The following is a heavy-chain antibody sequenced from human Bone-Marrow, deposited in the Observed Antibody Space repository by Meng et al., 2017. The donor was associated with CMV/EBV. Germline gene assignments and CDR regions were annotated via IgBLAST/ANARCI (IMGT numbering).Heavy chain of an antibody. J-gene: IGHJ3*01. CDR2: INANGGNT. Sequence: ASVKVSCKTSGYTFTGYYIHWVRQDPGQGLEWMGWINANGGNTNYAQKFQGRVTMTRDKSINTAYMELSNRRSNDTAVYFCARGLGRKALKDAFDFWGRGTVVTVSS. V-gene: IGHV1-2*02. CDR1: GYTFTGYY. CDR3: ARGLGRKALKDAFDF. D-gene: IGHD3-16*01.